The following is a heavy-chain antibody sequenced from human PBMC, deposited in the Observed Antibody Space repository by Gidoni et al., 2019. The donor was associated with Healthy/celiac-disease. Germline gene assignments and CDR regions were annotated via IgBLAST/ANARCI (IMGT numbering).Heavy chain of an antibody. D-gene: IGHD2-15*01. CDR3: AREYCSGGSCYWGDNWFDP. J-gene: IGHJ5*02. Sequence: EVQLVQSGAEVKKPGESLRISCQGSGYSFTSYWISWVRQMPGKGLEWMGRIDPSDSYTNYSPSFQGHVTISADKSISTAYLQWSSLKASDTAMYYCAREYCSGGSCYWGDNWFDPWGQGTLVTVSS. CDR1: GYSFTSYW. V-gene: IGHV5-10-1*03. CDR2: IDPSDSYT.